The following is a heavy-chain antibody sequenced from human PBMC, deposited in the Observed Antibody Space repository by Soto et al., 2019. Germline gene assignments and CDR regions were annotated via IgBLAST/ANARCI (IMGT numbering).Heavy chain of an antibody. D-gene: IGHD3-22*01. CDR2: IYYSGST. CDR1: GGSISSGDYY. V-gene: IGHV4-30-4*01. J-gene: IGHJ4*02. CDR3: ARVKMMVVVDY. Sequence: PSETLSLTCTVSGGSISSGDYYWSWIRQPPGKGLEWIGYIYYSGSTYYNPSLKSRVTISVDTSKNQFSLKLSSVTAADTAVYYCARVKMMVVVDYWGQGTLVTVSS.